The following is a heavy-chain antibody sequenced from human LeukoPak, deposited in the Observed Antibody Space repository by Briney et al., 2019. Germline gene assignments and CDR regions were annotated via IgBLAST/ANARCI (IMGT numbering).Heavy chain of an antibody. D-gene: IGHD6-13*01. CDR3: AKGQYSSSWYPPDLDY. CDR1: GFTFSSYD. CDR2: ISGSGGRT. Sequence: PGRTLRLSHAASGFTFSSYDMNWVRQAPGKGLEWVSSISGSGGRTDYADSVKGRFTISRDNSKNTLCLQMNSLRAEDTAIYYCAKGQYSSSWYPPDLDYWGQGTLVTVSS. V-gene: IGHV3-23*01. J-gene: IGHJ4*02.